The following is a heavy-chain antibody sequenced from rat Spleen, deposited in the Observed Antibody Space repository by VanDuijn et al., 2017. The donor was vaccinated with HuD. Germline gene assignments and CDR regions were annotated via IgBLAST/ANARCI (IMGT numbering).Heavy chain of an antibody. CDR3: ARVHYYSASSYFDY. Sequence: QVQLKESGPGLVQPSQTLSLTCTVSGFSLTGYHVSWVRQPPGKGLEWIAAISSGGNTDYTSALKSRLSISRDTSKSQIFLEMNSLQTEDAAIYFCARVHYYSASSYFDYWGQGVMVTVSS. CDR1: GFSLTGYH. V-gene: IGHV2-6*01. J-gene: IGHJ2*01. D-gene: IGHD1-1*01. CDR2: ISSGGNT.